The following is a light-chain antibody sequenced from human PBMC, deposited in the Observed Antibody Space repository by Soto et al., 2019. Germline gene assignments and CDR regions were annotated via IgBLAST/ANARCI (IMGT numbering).Light chain of an antibody. V-gene: IGKV1-5*03. CDR2: KAS. CDR1: HLISSW. CDR3: PQPNNWPCS. Sequence: NQITKSPGALPASEGDSVTITWRASHLISSWLAWYQQKPGKAPKLLIYKASRLERGVPSRFSGSGSGTEFTLTICGLQSEDFALYFCPQPNNWPCSFGPGTRLEIK. J-gene: IGKJ5*01.